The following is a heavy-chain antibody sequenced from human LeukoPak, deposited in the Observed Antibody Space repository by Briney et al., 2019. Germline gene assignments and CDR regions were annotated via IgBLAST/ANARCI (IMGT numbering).Heavy chain of an antibody. CDR1: GFTFSSYA. CDR2: ISGSGGST. J-gene: IGHJ4*02. CDR3: ANGHYGSGSYYRFDY. D-gene: IGHD3-10*01. V-gene: IGHV3-23*01. Sequence: HPGGSLRLSCAASGFTFSSYAMSWVRQAPGKGLEWVSAISGSGGSTYYADSVKGRFTISRDNSKNTLYLQMNSLRAEDTAVYYCANGHYGSGSYYRFDYWGQGTLVTVSP.